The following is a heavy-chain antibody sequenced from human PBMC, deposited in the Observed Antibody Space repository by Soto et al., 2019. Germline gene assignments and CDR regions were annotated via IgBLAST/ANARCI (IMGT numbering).Heavy chain of an antibody. Sequence: PGGSLRLSCAASGFTFSSYAMHWVRQAPGKGLEWVAVISYDGSNKYYADSVKGRFTISRDNSKNTLYLQMNSLRAEDTAVYYCAKDRTDGITIFGVVIKPPTDYGMDVWGQGTTVTVSS. CDR1: GFTFSSYA. CDR3: AKDRTDGITIFGVVIKPPTDYGMDV. D-gene: IGHD3-3*01. CDR2: ISYDGSNK. V-gene: IGHV3-30-3*01. J-gene: IGHJ6*02.